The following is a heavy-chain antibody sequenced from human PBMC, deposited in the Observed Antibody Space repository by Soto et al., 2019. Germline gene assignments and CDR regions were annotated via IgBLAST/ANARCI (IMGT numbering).Heavy chain of an antibody. CDR3: ARGSREPVY. CDR1: GFSFSSYA. D-gene: IGHD1-26*01. J-gene: IGHJ4*02. Sequence: GGSLRLSCAASGFSFSSYAMHWVRQAPGKGLEWVAVISYDGSNKYYADSVKGRFTISRDNSKNTLYLQMNSLRAEDTVVYYCARGSREPVYWGQGTLVTVSS. V-gene: IGHV3-30-3*01. CDR2: ISYDGSNK.